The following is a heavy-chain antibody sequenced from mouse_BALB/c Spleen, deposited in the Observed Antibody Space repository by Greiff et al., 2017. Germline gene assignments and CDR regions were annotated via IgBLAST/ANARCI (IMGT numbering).Heavy chain of an antibody. CDR1: GFTFSSYT. D-gene: IGHD2-13*01. J-gene: IGHJ3*01. CDR2: ISSGGSYT. V-gene: IGHV5-6-4*01. CDR3: TRVGDYSWFAV. Sequence: EVKLMESGGGLVKPGGSLKLSCAASGFTFSSYTMSWVRQTPEKRLEWVATISSGGSYTYYPDSVKGRFTISRDNAKNTLYLQMSSLKSEDTAMYYCTRVGDYSWFAVWGQGTLVTVSA.